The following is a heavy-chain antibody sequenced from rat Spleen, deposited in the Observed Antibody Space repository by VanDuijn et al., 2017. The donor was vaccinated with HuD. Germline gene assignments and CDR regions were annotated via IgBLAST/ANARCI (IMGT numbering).Heavy chain of an antibody. CDR2: ILYDSTNT. V-gene: IGHV5-17*01. D-gene: IGHD1-2*01. CDR1: GFSFSAYA. CDR3: ARHEDYYSIYPHWYFDF. Sequence: EVQLVESGGGLVQPGRSLKFSCTASGFSFSAYAMAWVRQAPKKGLEWVATILYDSTNTYYRDSVKGRFTISRDNAKSTLYLQLDSLRSEDTATYYCARHEDYYSIYPHWYFDFWGPGTMVTVSS. J-gene: IGHJ1*01.